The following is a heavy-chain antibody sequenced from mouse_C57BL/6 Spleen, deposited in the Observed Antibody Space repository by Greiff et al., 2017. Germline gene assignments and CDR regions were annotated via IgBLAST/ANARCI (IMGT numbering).Heavy chain of an antibody. CDR2: ISDGGSYT. Sequence: EVKLMESGGGLVKPGGSLKLSCAASGFTFSSYAMSWVRQTPEKRLEWVATISDGGSYTYYPDNVKGRFTISRDNAKNNLYLQMSHLKSEDTAMYYCARDHGYLDYWGQGTTLTVSS. J-gene: IGHJ2*01. D-gene: IGHD1-1*02. V-gene: IGHV5-4*01. CDR1: GFTFSSYA. CDR3: ARDHGYLDY.